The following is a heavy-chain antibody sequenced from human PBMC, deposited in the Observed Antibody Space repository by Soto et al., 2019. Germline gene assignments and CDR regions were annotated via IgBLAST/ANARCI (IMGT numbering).Heavy chain of an antibody. J-gene: IGHJ3*02. Sequence: ASVKVSCKASGYTFTGYYMHWVRQAPGQGLEWMGWINPNSGGTNYAQKFQGWVTMTRDTSISTAYMELRSLRSDDTAVYYCASPITGTTLYAFDIWGQGTMVTVSS. CDR1: GYTFTGYY. D-gene: IGHD1-20*01. CDR3: ASPITGTTLYAFDI. V-gene: IGHV1-2*04. CDR2: INPNSGGT.